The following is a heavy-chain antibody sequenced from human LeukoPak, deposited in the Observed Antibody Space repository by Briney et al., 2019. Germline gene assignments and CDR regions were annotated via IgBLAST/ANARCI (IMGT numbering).Heavy chain of an antibody. CDR3: ARAALPHGKSCFDH. CDR2: IYYRGYT. V-gene: IGHV4-31*03. CDR1: ADSINNGNYC. Sequence: SQTLSLTCTVSADSINNGNYCWSWIRQHPGRGLEWIGYIYYRGYTYYNPSLKGRVTRSVDTSKNQFSLNLSSVTAADTAIYDCARAALPHGKSCFDHWGQGTLVTVSS. J-gene: IGHJ4*02.